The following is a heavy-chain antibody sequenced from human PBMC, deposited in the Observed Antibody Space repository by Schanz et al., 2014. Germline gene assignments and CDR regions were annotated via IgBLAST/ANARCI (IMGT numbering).Heavy chain of an antibody. V-gene: IGHV1-69*04. CDR3: ARAFGGYDPAGALDY. J-gene: IGHJ4*02. CDR1: GGTFSSFG. Sequence: VQLEQSGAEVKKPGSSVKVSCKASGGTFSSFGINWVRQAPGQGLEWMGRIIPSLGLAKYEQKFQGRVTITADRSTSTAYMELSSLRSEDTAVYYCARAFGGYDPAGALDYWGQGTLVTVSS. CDR2: IIPSLGLA. D-gene: IGHD5-12*01.